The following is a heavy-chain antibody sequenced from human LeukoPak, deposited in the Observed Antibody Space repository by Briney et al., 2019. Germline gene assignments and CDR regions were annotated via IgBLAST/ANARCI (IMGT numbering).Heavy chain of an antibody. Sequence: SVKVSCKASGGTFSSYAISWVRQAPGQGLEWMGRIIPIFGIANYAQKFQGRATITADKSTSTAYMELSSLRSEDTAVYYCARIPDTGYYYGMDVWGQGTTVTVSS. J-gene: IGHJ6*02. V-gene: IGHV1-69*04. CDR1: GGTFSSYA. CDR2: IIPIFGIA. CDR3: ARIPDTGYYYGMDV. D-gene: IGHD5-18*01.